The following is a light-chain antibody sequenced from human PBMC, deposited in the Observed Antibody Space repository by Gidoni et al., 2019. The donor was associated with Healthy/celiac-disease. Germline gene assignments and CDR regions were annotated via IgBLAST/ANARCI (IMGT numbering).Light chain of an antibody. Sequence: EIVLTQSPATLSLSPGERATLSCRASQSVCSYLAWYQQKPGQAPRLLIYDASNRATGIPARFSGSGSGTDFTLTISSLEPEDFAVYYCQQRSNWPPWTFXXXTKVEIK. V-gene: IGKV3-11*01. CDR2: DAS. CDR3: QQRSNWPPWT. CDR1: QSVCSY. J-gene: IGKJ1*01.